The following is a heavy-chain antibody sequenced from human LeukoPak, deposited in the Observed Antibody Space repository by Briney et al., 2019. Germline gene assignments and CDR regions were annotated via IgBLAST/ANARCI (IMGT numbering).Heavy chain of an antibody. J-gene: IGHJ6*02. V-gene: IGHV1-24*01. CDR2: FDPGDGET. Sequence: AGVKVSCKVSGYTLNELSMHWVRQAPGARLERMGGFDPGDGETIYAQKFQGRVTMTEDTSTDTAYLELSSLRSEDTAVYYCATVLSGYDVHYYYGMDVWGQGTTVTVSS. CDR3: ATVLSGYDVHYYYGMDV. D-gene: IGHD5-12*01. CDR1: GYTLNELS.